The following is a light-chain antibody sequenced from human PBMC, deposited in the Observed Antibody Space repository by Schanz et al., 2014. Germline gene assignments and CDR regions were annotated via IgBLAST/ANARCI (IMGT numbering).Light chain of an antibody. J-gene: IGLJ3*02. Sequence: QSVLTQPPSASGSPGQSVTISCTGTSSDVGGYNYVSWYQQHPGKAPKLMIFDVNQRPSGVSNRFSGSKSGNTASLTISGLQAEDEADYYCSSYTRSSTQVFGGGTKLTVL. V-gene: IGLV2-14*03. CDR2: DVN. CDR3: SSYTRSSTQV. CDR1: SSDVGGYNY.